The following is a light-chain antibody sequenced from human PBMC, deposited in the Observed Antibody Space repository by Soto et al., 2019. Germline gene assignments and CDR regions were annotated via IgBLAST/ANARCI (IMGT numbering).Light chain of an antibody. CDR3: QQRSNWPPTIT. CDR1: QSVSSN. Sequence: EIVMTQSPCTLSVSPGERATLSCRASQSVSSNLAWYQQKPGQAPSLLIYGAFTRATGIPARFSGTGSGTEFTLTISSLQSEDFAVYYCQQRSNWPPTITFGHGTRLEIK. CDR2: GAF. J-gene: IGKJ5*01. V-gene: IGKV3-15*01.